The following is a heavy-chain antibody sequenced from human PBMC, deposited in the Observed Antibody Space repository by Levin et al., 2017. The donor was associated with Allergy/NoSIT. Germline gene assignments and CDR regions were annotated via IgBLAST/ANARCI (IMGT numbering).Heavy chain of an antibody. V-gene: IGHV3-30-3*01. D-gene: IGHD3-22*01. CDR1: GFTFSSYA. J-gene: IGHJ4*02. CDR3: ARADSSAYPDY. CDR2: ISYDGSTT. Sequence: GGSLRLSCAASGFTFSSYAMHWFRQAPGKGLEWVAVISYDGSTTYYADSVKGRFTISRDNSKNTLYVQMNSLRPEDTAVIYCARADSSAYPDYWGQGTLVTVSS.